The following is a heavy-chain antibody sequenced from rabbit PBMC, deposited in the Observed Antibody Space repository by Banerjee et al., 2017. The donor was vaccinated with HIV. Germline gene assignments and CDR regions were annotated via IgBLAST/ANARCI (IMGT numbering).Heavy chain of an antibody. V-gene: IGHV1S45*01. CDR3: ARDHGYAGAAYSTNL. Sequence: QEQLGEPGGGLVQPEGSLTPTCTASGFSFTSGYDMCWVRQAPGKGLEWIGCIYIGDDNTYYASWAKGRFTISKTSSTTVTLQMTSLTAADTATYFCARDHGYAGAAYSTNLWGPGTLVTVS. CDR1: GFSFTSGYD. D-gene: IGHD4-2*01. J-gene: IGHJ4*01. CDR2: IYIGDDNT.